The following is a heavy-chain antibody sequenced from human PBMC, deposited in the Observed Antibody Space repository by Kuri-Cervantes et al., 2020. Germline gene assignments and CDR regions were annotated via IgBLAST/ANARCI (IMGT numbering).Heavy chain of an antibody. V-gene: IGHV4-61*08. CDR3: ARHGEWFDY. Sequence: SETLSLTCTVSGGSISSGDYYWSWIRQPPGKGLEWIGEINHSGSTNYNPSLKSRVTISVDTSKNQFSLKLSSVTAADTAVYYCARHGEWFDYWGQGTLVTVSS. CDR1: GGSISSGDYY. J-gene: IGHJ4*02. CDR2: INHSGST. D-gene: IGHD3-10*01.